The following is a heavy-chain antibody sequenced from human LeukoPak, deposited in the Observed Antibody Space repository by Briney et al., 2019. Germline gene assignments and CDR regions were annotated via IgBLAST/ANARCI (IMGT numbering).Heavy chain of an antibody. V-gene: IGHV3-49*03. CDR3: TRLIVSGNYYIFDY. Sequence: PGRSLRLSCTASGFTFGDYAMSWFRQAPGQGLEWVGFIRSKAYGGTTDYAASVKGRFTILRDDSKSIAYLQMNSLKTEDTAVYYCTRLIVSGNYYIFDYWGQGTLVTVSS. D-gene: IGHD1-26*01. J-gene: IGHJ4*02. CDR2: IRSKAYGGTT. CDR1: GFTFGDYA.